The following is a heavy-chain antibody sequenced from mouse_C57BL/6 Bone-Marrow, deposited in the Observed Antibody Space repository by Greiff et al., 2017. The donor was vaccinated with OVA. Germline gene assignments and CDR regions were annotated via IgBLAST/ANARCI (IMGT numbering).Heavy chain of an antibody. Sequence: QVQLKESGPELVKPGASVKISCKASGYSFTSYYIHWVKQRPGQGLEWIGWIYPGSGNTKYNEKFKGKATLTADTSSSTAYMQLSSLTSEDSAVYYCARARWLLPYFDNRGQGTTLTVSS. CDR2: IYPGSGNT. J-gene: IGHJ2*01. D-gene: IGHD2-3*01. CDR1: GYSFTSYY. V-gene: IGHV1-66*01. CDR3: ARARWLLPYFDN.